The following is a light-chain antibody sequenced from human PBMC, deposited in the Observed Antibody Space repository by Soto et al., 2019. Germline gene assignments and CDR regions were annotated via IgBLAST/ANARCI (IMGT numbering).Light chain of an antibody. CDR1: QSVSSY. Sequence: IVLTQSASTLSLSPGERATLSCRASQSVSSYLAWYQQKPGQAPRLLFYDASNRATGIPVRFSGSGSGTDFTLTVSSLEPEDFAVYYCQQRSDWPLTFGGGTKVAIK. CDR2: DAS. CDR3: QQRSDWPLT. V-gene: IGKV3-11*01. J-gene: IGKJ4*01.